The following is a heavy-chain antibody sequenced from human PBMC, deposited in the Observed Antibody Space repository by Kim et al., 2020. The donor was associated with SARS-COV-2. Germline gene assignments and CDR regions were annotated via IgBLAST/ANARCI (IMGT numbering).Heavy chain of an antibody. CDR2: IYPDDSDT. V-gene: IGHV5-51*01. CDR3: ARHPLLGYCSGGDCYSGIDF. CDR1: GYSFTSYW. Sequence: GESLKISCKGSGYSFTSYWIDWVRQMPGKGLEWVGGIYPDDSDTRYSPSFQGQVTISADKSINTAYLQWSSLKASDTAMYYCARHPLLGYCSGGDCYSGIDFWGQGTLVTVSS. J-gene: IGHJ4*02. D-gene: IGHD2-15*01.